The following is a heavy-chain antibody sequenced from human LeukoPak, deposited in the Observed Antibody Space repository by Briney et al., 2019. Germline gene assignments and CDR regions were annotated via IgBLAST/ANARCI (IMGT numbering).Heavy chain of an antibody. V-gene: IGHV4-59*12. D-gene: IGHD3-3*01. CDR1: GGSIRSYY. Sequence: SETLSLTCTVSGGSIRSYYWSWIRQPPGKGLEWIGYIYYSGSTNYNPSLKSRVTISVDTSKNQFSLKLSSVTAADTAVYYCARTAYYDFWSGRNLHYYYYGMDVWGQGTTVTVSS. CDR3: ARTAYYDFWSGRNLHYYYYGMDV. CDR2: IYYSGST. J-gene: IGHJ6*02.